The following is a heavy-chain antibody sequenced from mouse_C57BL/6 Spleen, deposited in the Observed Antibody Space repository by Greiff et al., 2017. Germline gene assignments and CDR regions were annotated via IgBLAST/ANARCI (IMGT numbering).Heavy chain of an antibody. D-gene: IGHD1-1*01. Sequence: EVKLMESGAELVRPGASVKLSCTASGFNIKDYYMHWVKQRPEQGLEWIGRIDPEDGDTEYAPKFPGKATMTADTSSNTAYLQLSSLTSEDTAVYYCTTSYYYGSSSFDVWGTGTTVTVSS. CDR1: GFNIKDYY. J-gene: IGHJ1*03. CDR2: IDPEDGDT. V-gene: IGHV14-1*01. CDR3: TTSYYYGSSSFDV.